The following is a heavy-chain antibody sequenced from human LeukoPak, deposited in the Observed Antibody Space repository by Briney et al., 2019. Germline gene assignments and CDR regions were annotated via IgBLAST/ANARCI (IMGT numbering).Heavy chain of an antibody. V-gene: IGHV3-23*01. J-gene: IGHJ4*02. Sequence: PGGSLRLSCAASGFIFSSYAMSWVRQAPGKGLEWVSTISGSGGSTYYADSVKGRFTISRDNSKSTLYLQMGSLGDEDMAVYYCARDPYSSGWWDNWGQGTLVTVSS. CDR3: ARDPYSSGWWDN. CDR1: GFIFSSYA. D-gene: IGHD6-19*01. CDR2: ISGSGGST.